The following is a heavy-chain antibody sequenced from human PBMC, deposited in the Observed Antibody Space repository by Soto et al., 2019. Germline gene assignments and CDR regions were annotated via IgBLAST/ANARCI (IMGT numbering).Heavy chain of an antibody. CDR3: AKASSGSYYTALAY. V-gene: IGHV3-30*18. CDR1: GFTFSSYG. D-gene: IGHD3-10*01. CDR2: ISYDGSNK. J-gene: IGHJ4*02. Sequence: QVQLVESGGGVVQPGRSLRLSCAASGFTFSSYGMHWVRQAPGKGLEWVAGISYDGSNKYYADSVKGRFTISRDNSNNTLYLHMHSLRAQNTAVSYCAKASSGSYYTALAYWGQGTRVTVSS.